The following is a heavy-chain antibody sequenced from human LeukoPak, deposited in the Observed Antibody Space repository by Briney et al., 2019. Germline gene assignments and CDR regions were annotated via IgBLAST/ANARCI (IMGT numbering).Heavy chain of an antibody. V-gene: IGHV3-23*01. D-gene: IGHD2-8*01. CDR3: AKDVCTSPRCLLYFDS. CDR2: ISGFNT. J-gene: IGHJ4*02. CDR1: GFAFSNYA. Sequence: PGVSLRLSCTTSGFAFSNYARNWVRQAPGKGPEWVSGISGFNTYYADSVKGRFTIFRDNSKNVLYLQMDRLRAEDTAVYSCAKDVCTSPRCLLYFDSWGQGTLVTVSS.